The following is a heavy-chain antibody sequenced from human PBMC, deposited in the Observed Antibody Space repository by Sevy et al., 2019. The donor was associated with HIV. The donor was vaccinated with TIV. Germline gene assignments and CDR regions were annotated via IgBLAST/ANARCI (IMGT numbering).Heavy chain of an antibody. D-gene: IGHD1-7*01. CDR3: SRDRTSGTTRDFDY. CDR1: GFIFSSYE. J-gene: IGHJ4*02. CDR2: IGFDGSKK. Sequence: GGSLRLSCAASGFIFSSYEMHWVRQAPGKGLEWVAFIGFDGSKKYYEDSVKGRFTISRDKSKNTLYLQMNSLRAEDTAVYYCSRDRTSGTTRDFDYWGQGTLVTVSS. V-gene: IGHV3-30*02.